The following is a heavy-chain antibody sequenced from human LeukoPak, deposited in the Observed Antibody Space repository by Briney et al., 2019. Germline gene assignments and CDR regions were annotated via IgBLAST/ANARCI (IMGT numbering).Heavy chain of an antibody. CDR3: ARDRYDSSHYYHY. CDR2: ISRSSSII. CDR1: GFTFRSNS. J-gene: IGHJ4*02. V-gene: IGHV3-48*01. D-gene: IGHD3-22*01. Sequence: PGGSLRLSCAASGFTFRSNSMHWVRQAPGKGLEWVSYISRSSSIIYYADSVKGRFTISRDNAKNSLYLQMNSLRGEDTAVYYCARDRYDSSHYYHYWGQGTLVTVSA.